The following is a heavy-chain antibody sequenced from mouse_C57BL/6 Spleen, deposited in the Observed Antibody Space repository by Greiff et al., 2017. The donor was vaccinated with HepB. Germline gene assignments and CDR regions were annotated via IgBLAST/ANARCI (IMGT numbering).Heavy chain of an antibody. CDR2: INPNNGGT. D-gene: IGHD1-1*01. Sequence: VQLQQSGPELVKPGASVKISCKASGYTFTDYYMNWVKQSHGKSLEWIGDINPNNGGTSYNQKFKGKATLTVDKSSSTAYMELRSLTSEDSAVYYCASWAVAWGDYWGQGTTLTVSS. J-gene: IGHJ2*01. V-gene: IGHV1-26*01. CDR1: GYTFTDYY. CDR3: ASWAVAWGDY.